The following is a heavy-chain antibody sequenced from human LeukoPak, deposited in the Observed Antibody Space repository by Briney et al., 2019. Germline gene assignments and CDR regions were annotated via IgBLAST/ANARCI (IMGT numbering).Heavy chain of an antibody. D-gene: IGHD3-22*01. J-gene: IGHJ4*02. CDR1: GYTISTNY. V-gene: IGHV3-53*01. CDR3: ARAPFYYDSSGYPYFDG. Sequence: GGSLRLSCAASGYTISTNYMSWVRQAPGKGLEWVSVMYTGGSTYYADSVKGRFTISRDNSKNTLYLQMNSLRAEDTALYYCARAPFYYDSSGYPYFDGWGQGTLVTVSS. CDR2: MYTGGST.